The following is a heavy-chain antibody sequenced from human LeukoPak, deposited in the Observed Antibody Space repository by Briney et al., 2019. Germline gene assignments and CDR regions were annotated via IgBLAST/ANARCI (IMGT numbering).Heavy chain of an antibody. V-gene: IGHV4-39*07. D-gene: IGHD6-13*01. CDR1: GGSISSNSYY. Sequence: PSETLSLTCTVSGGSISSNSYYWGWIRQPTGKGLEWIGSIYYSGTTYYNPSLKSRVTMSVDTSKNQFSLKVSSVTAADTAVYYCARDRQQLVRGDYFDYWGQGTLVTVSS. J-gene: IGHJ4*02. CDR2: IYYSGTT. CDR3: ARDRQQLVRGDYFDY.